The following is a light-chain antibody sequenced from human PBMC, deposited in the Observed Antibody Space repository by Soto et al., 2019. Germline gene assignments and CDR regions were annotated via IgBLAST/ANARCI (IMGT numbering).Light chain of an antibody. CDR1: QSVSSSY. CDR2: GAS. Sequence: EIGLTQSPGTLSLCPGERATLSCRASQSVSSSYLAWYQQKPGQAPRLLIYGASSRATGIPDRFSGSGSGTDFTLTISRLEPEDFAVYYCQQYGSSPSITFGQGTRLEIK. V-gene: IGKV3-20*01. CDR3: QQYGSSPSIT. J-gene: IGKJ5*01.